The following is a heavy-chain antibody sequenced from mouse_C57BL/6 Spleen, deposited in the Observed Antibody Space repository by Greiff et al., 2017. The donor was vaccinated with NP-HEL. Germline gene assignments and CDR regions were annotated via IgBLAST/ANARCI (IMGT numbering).Heavy chain of an antibody. V-gene: IGHV1-55*01. CDR1: GYTFTSYW. Sequence: PWAELVKPGASVKMSCKASGYTFTSYWITWVKQRPGQGLEWIGDIYPGSGSTNYNEKFKSKATLTVDTSSSTAYMQLSSLTSEDSAVYYCARPRRDYAMDYWGQGTSVTVSS. CDR2: IYPGSGST. CDR3: ARPRRDYAMDY. J-gene: IGHJ4*01.